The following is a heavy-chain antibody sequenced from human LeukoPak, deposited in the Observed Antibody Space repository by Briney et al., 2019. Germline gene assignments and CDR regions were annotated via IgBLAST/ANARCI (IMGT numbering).Heavy chain of an antibody. V-gene: IGHV4-59*01. CDR3: ARDLVQMAQPAWFDP. Sequence: SETLSLTCTVSGGSISSYYWSWIRQPPGKGLEWVGYIYYSGSTNYNPSLKSRVTISVDTSKNQFSLKLSSVTAADTAVYYCARDLVQMAQPAWFDPWGQGTLVTVSS. CDR1: GGSISSYY. CDR2: IYYSGST. J-gene: IGHJ5*02. D-gene: IGHD5-24*01.